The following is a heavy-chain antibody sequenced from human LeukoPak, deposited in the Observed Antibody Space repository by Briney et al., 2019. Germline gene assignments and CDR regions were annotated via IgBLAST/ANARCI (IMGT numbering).Heavy chain of an antibody. V-gene: IGHV3-30*18. J-gene: IGHJ6*03. CDR3: AKRWEPRGYYMDV. D-gene: IGHD1-26*01. CDR1: GFTFSNYG. Sequence: GGSLRLSCAASGFTFSNYGMHWVRQAPGKGLEWVAVISHDGSVKYYADSVKGRFTISRDNSKNTLYLQMNSLRAEDTAVYYCAKRWEPRGYYMDVWGKGTTVTVSS. CDR2: ISHDGSVK.